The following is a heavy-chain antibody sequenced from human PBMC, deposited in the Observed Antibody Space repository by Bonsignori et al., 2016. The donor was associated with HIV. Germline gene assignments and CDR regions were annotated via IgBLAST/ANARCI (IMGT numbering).Heavy chain of an antibody. V-gene: IGHV3-53*01. D-gene: IGHD3-16*01. Sequence: VRQAPGKGLEWVSVIYRGGYTDYADSMKGRFTISRDNSKNTLNLQMNSLRVEDTAVYYCARGGGDSYFDFWGRGTLVTVSS. CDR3: ARGGGDSYFDF. J-gene: IGHJ4*02. CDR2: IYRGGYT.